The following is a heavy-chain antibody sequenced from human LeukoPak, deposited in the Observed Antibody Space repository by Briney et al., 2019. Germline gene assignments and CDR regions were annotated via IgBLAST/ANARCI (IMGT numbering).Heavy chain of an antibody. CDR3: ASYSSGWPLFDY. Sequence: GSLRLSCAASGFTFSSYAMTWVRQAPGKGLEWVSSISSSSSYIYYADSVKGRFTISRDNAKNSLYLQMNSLRAEDTAVYYCASYSSGWPLFDYWGQGTLVTVSS. CDR2: ISSSSSYI. J-gene: IGHJ4*02. CDR1: GFTFSSYA. V-gene: IGHV3-21*01. D-gene: IGHD6-19*01.